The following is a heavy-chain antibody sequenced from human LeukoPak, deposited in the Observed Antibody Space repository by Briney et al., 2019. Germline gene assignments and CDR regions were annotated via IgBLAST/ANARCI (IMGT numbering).Heavy chain of an antibody. CDR3: ARAESTAWFDP. Sequence: GGSLRLSCAASGFTFSSYAMHWVRQAPGKGLEWVAVISYDGSNKYYADSVKGRFTISRDNSKNTLYLQMNRLRAEDTAVYYCARAESTAWFDPWGQGTLVTVSS. V-gene: IGHV3-30*04. J-gene: IGHJ5*02. CDR1: GFTFSSYA. CDR2: ISYDGSNK. D-gene: IGHD2-2*01.